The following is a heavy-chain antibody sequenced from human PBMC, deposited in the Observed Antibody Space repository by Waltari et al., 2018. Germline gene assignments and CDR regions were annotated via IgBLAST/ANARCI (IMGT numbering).Heavy chain of an antibody. CDR2: IMPNLCTA. CDR3: ARDSGMTTVIKESY. Sequence: QVQLVQSGAEVKKPGSSVKVSCKASGGTFSSYAISLVRQAPGQGLEWMGGIMPNLCTANYAQRFQGRVTITADESTSTAYMELSSLRSEDTAVYYCARDSGMTTVIKESYWGQGTLVTVSS. D-gene: IGHD4-17*01. V-gene: IGHV1-69*13. J-gene: IGHJ4*02. CDR1: GGTFSSYA.